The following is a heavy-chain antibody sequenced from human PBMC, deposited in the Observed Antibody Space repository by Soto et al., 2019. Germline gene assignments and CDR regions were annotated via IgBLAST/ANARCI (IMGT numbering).Heavy chain of an antibody. CDR2: INAGNGNT. Sequence: QVQLVQSGAEEKKPGASVKVPCKASGYSFTSYAMHWVRQAPGQRLEWMGWINAGNGNTKYSQKFQGRVTITRDTSASTAYMELSSLRSEDTAMYYCARAVAVPASCDYWGQGTLVTVSS. CDR1: GYSFTSYA. J-gene: IGHJ4*02. D-gene: IGHD6-19*01. V-gene: IGHV1-3*05. CDR3: ARAVAVPASCDY.